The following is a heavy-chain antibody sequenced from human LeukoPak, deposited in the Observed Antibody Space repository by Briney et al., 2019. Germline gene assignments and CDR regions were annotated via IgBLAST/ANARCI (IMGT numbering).Heavy chain of an antibody. J-gene: IGHJ3*02. D-gene: IGHD3-3*01. Sequence: NPSQTLSLTCTVSGGSISSGSYYWSWIRQPAGKGLEWIGRIYTSGSTNYNPSLKSRVTISVDTSKNQFSLKLSSVTAADTAVYYCARDSYYDFWSGYQDAFDIWGRGTMVTVSS. CDR3: ARDSYYDFWSGYQDAFDI. CDR1: GGSISSGSYY. CDR2: IYTSGST. V-gene: IGHV4-61*02.